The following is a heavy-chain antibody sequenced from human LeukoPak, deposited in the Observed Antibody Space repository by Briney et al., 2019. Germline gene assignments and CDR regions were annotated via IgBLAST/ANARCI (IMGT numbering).Heavy chain of an antibody. Sequence: GASVKVSCKASGGTFSSYAISWVRQAPGQGLEWMGRIIPIFGTANYAQKFQGRVTITRESSTSTAYMEVTRLRSEDTAVYYCARAPSRSFDIWGQGTMVTVSS. CDR1: GGTFSSYA. CDR2: IIPIFGTA. V-gene: IGHV1-69*05. D-gene: IGHD3-16*02. CDR3: ARAPSRSFDI. J-gene: IGHJ3*02.